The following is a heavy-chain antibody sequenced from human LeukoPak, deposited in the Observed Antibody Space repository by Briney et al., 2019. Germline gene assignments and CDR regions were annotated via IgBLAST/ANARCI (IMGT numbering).Heavy chain of an antibody. CDR3: ARVGVGTTVTFDY. CDR1: GGSISSGGYY. D-gene: IGHD4-11*01. Sequence: PSETLSLTCTVSGGSISSGGYYWSWIRQHPGKGLEWIGYIYYSGSTYYNPSLKSRVTISVDTSKNQFSLKLSSVTAADTAVYYCARVGVGTTVTFDYWGQGTLATVSS. J-gene: IGHJ4*02. CDR2: IYYSGST. V-gene: IGHV4-31*03.